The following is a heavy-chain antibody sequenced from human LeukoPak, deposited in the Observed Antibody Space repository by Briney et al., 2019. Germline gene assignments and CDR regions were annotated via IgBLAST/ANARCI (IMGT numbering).Heavy chain of an antibody. V-gene: IGHV3-9*01. Sequence: GGSLRLSCVASGFTLDDYAMHWVRQAPGKGLQWVSGISWNSGNMSYADSVEGRFTISRDSAKNSLYLQMNRLRAEDTALYYCAKDMEGYYGSGSGYGMDVWGQGTTVTVSS. CDR3: AKDMEGYYGSGSGYGMDV. CDR1: GFTLDDYA. CDR2: ISWNSGNM. J-gene: IGHJ6*02. D-gene: IGHD3-10*01.